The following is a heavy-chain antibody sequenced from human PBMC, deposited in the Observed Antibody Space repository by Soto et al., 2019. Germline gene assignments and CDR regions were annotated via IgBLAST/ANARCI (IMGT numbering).Heavy chain of an antibody. J-gene: IGHJ6*03. CDR3: ARGSTVFVCSGGSCYSEYYYYYYMDV. CDR1: GYTFTSYD. Sequence: VKVSCKASGYTFTSYDINWVRQANGQGLEKMGWXNPNSGNTGYAQKFQGRVTMTRNTSISTAYMELSSLRSEDTAVYYCARGSTVFVCSGGSCYSEYYYYYYMDVWGKGTTVTVSS. V-gene: IGHV1-8*01. D-gene: IGHD2-15*01. CDR2: XNPNSGNT.